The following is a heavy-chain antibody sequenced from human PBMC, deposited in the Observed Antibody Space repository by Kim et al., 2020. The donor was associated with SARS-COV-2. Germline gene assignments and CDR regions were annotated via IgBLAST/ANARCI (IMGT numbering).Heavy chain of an antibody. J-gene: IGHJ6*03. CDR1: GGTFSSYA. D-gene: IGHD6-19*01. Sequence: SVKVSCKASGGTFSSYAISWVRQAPGQGLEWMGGIIPIFGTANYAQKFQGRVTITADESTSTAYMELSSLRSEDTAVYYCAGAPGYSSGPALFLYYYYYMDVWGKGTTVTVSS. CDR3: AGAPGYSSGPALFLYYYYYMDV. V-gene: IGHV1-69*13. CDR2: IIPIFGTA.